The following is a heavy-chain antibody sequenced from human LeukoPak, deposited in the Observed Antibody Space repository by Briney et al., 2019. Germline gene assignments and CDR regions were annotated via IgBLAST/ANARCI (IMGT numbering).Heavy chain of an antibody. CDR2: IYYSGST. Sequence: KTSETLSLTCTVSGGSISSSSYYWGWIRQPPGKGLEWIGSIYYSGSTLYNPSLKSRFTIYVDTSKNQFSLKLRSVTAADTAIYYCARQILVWFGNLPDWFDPWGQGTLVTVSS. CDR3: ARQILVWFGNLPDWFDP. V-gene: IGHV4-39*01. J-gene: IGHJ5*02. CDR1: GGSISSSSYY. D-gene: IGHD3-10*01.